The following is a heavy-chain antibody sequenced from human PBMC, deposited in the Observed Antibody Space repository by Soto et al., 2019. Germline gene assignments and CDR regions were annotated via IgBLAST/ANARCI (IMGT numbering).Heavy chain of an antibody. CDR2: ISAYNGNT. J-gene: IGHJ4*02. V-gene: IGHV1-18*01. CDR3: ARSMIVVDPIDY. D-gene: IGHD3-22*01. Sequence: GASVTVSCEDSGYTFTTYGISWVRQAPGQGLEWMGWISAYNGNTNYAQKLQGRVTMTTDTSTSTAYMELRSLRSDDTAVYYCARSMIVVDPIDYWGQGTLVTVSS. CDR1: GYTFTTYG.